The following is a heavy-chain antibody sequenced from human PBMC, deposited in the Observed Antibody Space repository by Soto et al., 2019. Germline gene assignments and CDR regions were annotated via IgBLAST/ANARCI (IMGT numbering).Heavy chain of an antibody. V-gene: IGHV1-69*13. Sequence: ASVKVSCKASGGTFSSYAMSWVRQAHGQGLEWMGGIIPIFDTANYAQKFQGRVTITADESTSTVYMELSTLRPDDTAVYYCAREGLVLVPTTVNSDYYYYAMDVWGQGTTVTVSS. CDR3: AREGLVLVPTTVNSDYYYYAMDV. J-gene: IGHJ6*02. D-gene: IGHD4-17*01. CDR2: IIPIFDTA. CDR1: GGTFSSYA.